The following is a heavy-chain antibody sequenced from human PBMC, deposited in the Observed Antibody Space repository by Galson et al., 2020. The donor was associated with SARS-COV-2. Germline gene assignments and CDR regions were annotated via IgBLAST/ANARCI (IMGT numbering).Heavy chain of an antibody. CDR2: IFGSGHYI. CDR3: AKQGGSGSSVYWYFHL. D-gene: IGHD1-26*01. V-gene: IGHV3-21*06. CDR1: GFAFNSYS. J-gene: IGHJ2*01. Sequence: GESLKISCAASGFAFNSYSMTWVRQAPGKGLEWVSSIFGSGHYIYYADSVKGRFTTSRDNAKNSLYLQLNSLRPEDTAVYYCAKQGGSGSSVYWYFHLWGRGTLVSVSS.